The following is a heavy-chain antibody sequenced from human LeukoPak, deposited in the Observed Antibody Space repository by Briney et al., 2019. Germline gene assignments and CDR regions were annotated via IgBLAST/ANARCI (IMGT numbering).Heavy chain of an antibody. V-gene: IGHV3-48*03. CDR3: ARRSSRSFDY. J-gene: IGHJ4*02. D-gene: IGHD2-2*01. Sequence: GGSLRLSCAASGFTFSSYEMNWVRQAPGKGLEWVSYIGSSGSTIYYADSVKGRFTISRDNAKNSLYLQMNSLRAEDTAVYYCARRSSRSFDYWGQGTLVTVSS. CDR2: IGSSGSTI. CDR1: GFTFSSYE.